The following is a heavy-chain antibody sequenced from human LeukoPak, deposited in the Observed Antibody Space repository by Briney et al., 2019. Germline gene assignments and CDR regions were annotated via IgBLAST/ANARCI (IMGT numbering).Heavy chain of an antibody. J-gene: IGHJ6*02. V-gene: IGHV3-30*04. CDR1: GFTFSSYA. CDR2: ISYDGSNK. D-gene: IGHD5-18*01. CDR3: ARDEVDTAMVGYYYYGMDV. Sequence: GRSLRLSCAASGFTFSSYAIHWVRQAPGKGLEWVAVISYDGSNKYYADSVKGRFTISRDNSKNTLYLQMNSLRAEDTAVYYCARDEVDTAMVGYYYYGMDVWGQGTTVTVSS.